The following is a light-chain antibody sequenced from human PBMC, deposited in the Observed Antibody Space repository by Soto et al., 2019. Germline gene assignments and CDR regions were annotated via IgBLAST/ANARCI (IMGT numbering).Light chain of an antibody. CDR2: RNN. CDR1: SSNIGSDY. CDR3: AAWDDSLSGYV. J-gene: IGLJ1*01. Sequence: QSVLPQPPSASGTPGQRVTISCSGSSSNIGSDYVYWYQQFPGTAPKLLIYRNNQRPSGVPARFSGSNSGTSASLAISGLRSEDEADYYCAAWDDSLSGYVFGTGTKVTVL. V-gene: IGLV1-47*01.